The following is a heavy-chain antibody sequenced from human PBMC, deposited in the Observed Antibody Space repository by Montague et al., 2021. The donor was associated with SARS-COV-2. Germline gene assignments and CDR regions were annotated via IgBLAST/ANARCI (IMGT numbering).Heavy chain of an antibody. D-gene: IGHD2-2*01. V-gene: IGHV4-39*01. CDR3: ARQGGPAGKHWFDP. J-gene: IGHJ5*02. CDR1: GGSVSGTSYY. CDR2: IHHSGTT. Sequence: SETLSLTCTVSGGSVSGTSYYWAWIRQPPRKGLEWIVNIHHSGTTFYNLSLKSRVTISVDTSKNEVSLKLNSVTAADTAVYYCARQGGPAGKHWFDPWGQGTLVTVSS.